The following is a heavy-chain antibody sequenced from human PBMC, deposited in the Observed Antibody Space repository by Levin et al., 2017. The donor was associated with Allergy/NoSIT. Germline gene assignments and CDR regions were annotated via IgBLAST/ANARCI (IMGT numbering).Heavy chain of an antibody. CDR1: GFTFRSHG. J-gene: IGHJ4*02. Sequence: QSGGSLRLSCAASGFTFRSHGMHWVRQAPGKGLEWVAVIWYDGSNKYYADSVKGRFIISRDNSKNTLYLQMDSLRAEDTAVYYCARDLGYSGGWHLDYWGQGTLATVSS. D-gene: IGHD2-21*01. V-gene: IGHV3-33*01. CDR3: ARDLGYSGGWHLDY. CDR2: IWYDGSNK.